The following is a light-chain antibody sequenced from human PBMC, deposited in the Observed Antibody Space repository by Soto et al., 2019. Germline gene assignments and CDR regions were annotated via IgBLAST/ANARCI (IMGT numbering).Light chain of an antibody. CDR3: QSYDISLSASV. V-gene: IGLV1-40*01. Sequence: QSVLTQPPSVSGAPGQRVTISCTGSSSNIGADYDVHWYQQLLGTAPKLLIYGNSNRPSGVPDRFSGSKSGTSASLAITGLQAEDEADYYCQSYDISLSASVVGGGTKVTVL. CDR1: SSNIGADYD. J-gene: IGLJ2*01. CDR2: GNS.